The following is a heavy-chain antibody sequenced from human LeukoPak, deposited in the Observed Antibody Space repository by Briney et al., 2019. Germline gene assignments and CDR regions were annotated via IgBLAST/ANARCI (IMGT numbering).Heavy chain of an antibody. J-gene: IGHJ6*02. CDR3: ARDGIAAAGTGYYGMDV. V-gene: IGHV3-49*03. D-gene: IGHD6-13*01. Sequence: GGSLRVSCTASGFTFGDYAMSWFRQAPGKGLEWVGFIRSKAYGGTTEYAASVKGRFTISRDDSKSIAYLQMNSLKTEDTAVYYCARDGIAAAGTGYYGMDVWGQGTTVTVSS. CDR2: IRSKAYGGTT. CDR1: GFTFGDYA.